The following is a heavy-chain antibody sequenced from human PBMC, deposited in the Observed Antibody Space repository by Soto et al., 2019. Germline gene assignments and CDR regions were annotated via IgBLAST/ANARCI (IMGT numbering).Heavy chain of an antibody. Sequence: GGSLRLSCAASGFTFSSYAMSWVRQALGKGLEWVSAISGSGGSTYYADSVKGRFTISRDNSKNTLYLQMNSLRAEDTAVYYCATRLTVTTLRYDYYYMEVWGKGTTVTVSS. CDR3: ATRLTVTTLRYDYYYMEV. CDR1: GFTFSSYA. CDR2: ISGSGGST. V-gene: IGHV3-23*01. J-gene: IGHJ6*03. D-gene: IGHD4-17*01.